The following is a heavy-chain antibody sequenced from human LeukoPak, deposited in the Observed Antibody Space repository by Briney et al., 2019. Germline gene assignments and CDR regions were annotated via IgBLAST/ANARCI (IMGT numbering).Heavy chain of an antibody. D-gene: IGHD3-3*01. Sequence: GGSLRLSCAASGFTFSSYAMSWVRQAPGKGLEWVSSISGSGGSTYYADSVKGRFTISRDNSKNTLYLQMNSLRAEDTAVYYCAKVINSGYYYYFDNWGQGTLVTVSS. J-gene: IGHJ4*02. CDR1: GFTFSSYA. CDR3: AKVINSGYYYYFDN. V-gene: IGHV3-23*01. CDR2: ISGSGGST.